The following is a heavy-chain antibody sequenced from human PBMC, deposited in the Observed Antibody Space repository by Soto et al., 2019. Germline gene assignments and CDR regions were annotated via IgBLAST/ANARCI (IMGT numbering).Heavy chain of an antibody. CDR3: ARAPWNYVGDYFDY. J-gene: IGHJ4*02. CDR1: GFTFSSYS. CDR2: IISGSNYI. Sequence: PGGSLRLSCAASGFTFSSYSMDWVRQAPGKGLEWVSSIISGSNYIYYADSVTGRFTISVDTSKNQFSLKLSSVTAADTAVYYCARAPWNYVGDYFDYWGQGTLVTVSS. V-gene: IGHV3-21*01. D-gene: IGHD1-7*01.